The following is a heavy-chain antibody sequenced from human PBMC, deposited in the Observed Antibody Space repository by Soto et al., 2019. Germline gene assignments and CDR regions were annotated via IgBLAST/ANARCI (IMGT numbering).Heavy chain of an antibody. CDR1: GFTVSSNY. V-gene: IGHV3-66*01. D-gene: IGHD3-10*01. Sequence: EVQLVESGGGLVQPGRSLRLSCAVSGFTVSSNYMSWVRQAPGKGLEWVSVTYSGGSTYYADSVKGRFTISRDSSKNTLYLQMNSLRAEDTAVYYCARDPTNVSGWGRGTLVTVSS. J-gene: IGHJ4*02. CDR3: ARDPTNVSG. CDR2: TYSGGST.